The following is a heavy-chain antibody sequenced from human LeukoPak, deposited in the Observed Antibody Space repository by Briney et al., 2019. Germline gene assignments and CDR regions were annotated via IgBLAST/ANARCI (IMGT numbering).Heavy chain of an antibody. CDR2: ISPHNGNR. CDR1: GYTFTRYG. V-gene: IGHV1-18*01. CDR3: ARTGYGSGSDDFDF. J-gene: IGHJ4*02. Sequence: ASVKVSCKPSGYTFTRYGVRWVRQAPGQGLEWMGWISPHNGNRDYAQKFKDRVTMTTDTSTNTVYLELRSLRPDDTAMYYCARTGYGSGSDDFDFWGQGTLVTVSS. D-gene: IGHD3-10*01.